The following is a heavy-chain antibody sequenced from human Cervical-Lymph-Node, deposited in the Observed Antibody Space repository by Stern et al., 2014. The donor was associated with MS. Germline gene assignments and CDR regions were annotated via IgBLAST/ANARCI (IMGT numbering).Heavy chain of an antibody. Sequence: MQLVESGAEVKKPGASVKVSCKVSGYTLTELSMHWVRQAPGKGLEWMGGLDPEDGETIYAQKFQGRFTMTEDTSTDTAYMELSSLRSEDTAVYYCAGMVRDDWYFDLWGRGTLVTVSS. D-gene: IGHD3-10*01. CDR3: AGMVRDDWYFDL. CDR1: GYTLTELS. J-gene: IGHJ2*01. V-gene: IGHV1-24*01. CDR2: LDPEDGET.